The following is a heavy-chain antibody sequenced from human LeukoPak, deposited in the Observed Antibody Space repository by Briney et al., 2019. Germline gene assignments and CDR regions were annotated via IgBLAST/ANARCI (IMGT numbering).Heavy chain of an antibody. CDR1: GGFINSYY. D-gene: IGHD3-10*01. CDR3: AREGYYYGSGSYYMNWFDP. J-gene: IGHJ5*02. Sequence: SETLSLTCTVSGGFINSYYWSWIRQPPGKGLEWIGYIYYSGSTNYNPSLKSRVTISVDTSKNQFSLKLSSVTAADTAVYYCAREGYYYGSGSYYMNWFDPWGQGTLVTVSS. CDR2: IYYSGST. V-gene: IGHV4-59*01.